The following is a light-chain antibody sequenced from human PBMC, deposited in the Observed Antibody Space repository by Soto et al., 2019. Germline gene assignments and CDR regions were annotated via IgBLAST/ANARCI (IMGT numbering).Light chain of an antibody. CDR2: TNV. J-gene: IGLJ2*01. V-gene: IGLV1-47*02. Sequence: QSVLTQPPSASGTPGQRVTISCSGSSSNIGSNYVYWYQQFPGTAPKLLIYTNVDRPFGVPDRFSGSKSGTSASLAISGLRSEDEAYYYCAAWDDSLSGVVFGGGTKLTVL. CDR3: AAWDDSLSGVV. CDR1: SSNIGSNY.